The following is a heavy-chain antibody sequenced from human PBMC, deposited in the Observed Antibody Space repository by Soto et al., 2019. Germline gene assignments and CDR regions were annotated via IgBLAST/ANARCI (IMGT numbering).Heavy chain of an antibody. CDR3: ARGHSTVFSKGVCSFFQNHERSV. J-gene: IGHJ6*03. V-gene: IGHV1-2*04. Sequence: GASVKVSCKASGYSFTDYHIHWVRQAPGQGLEWLGRINPKSGGTSTAQKFQGWVTMTRDRSISTVYMELTRLRSDDTAVYFCARGHSTVFSKGVCSFFQNHERSVWGKGPTVTVP. CDR1: GYSFTDYH. D-gene: IGHD2-8*01. CDR2: INPKSGGT.